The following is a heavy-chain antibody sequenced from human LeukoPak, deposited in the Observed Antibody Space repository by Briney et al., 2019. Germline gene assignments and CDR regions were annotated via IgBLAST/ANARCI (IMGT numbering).Heavy chain of an antibody. CDR3: ARDRYYYDSSGYLNY. V-gene: IGHV1-69*05. D-gene: IGHD3-22*01. J-gene: IGHJ4*02. CDR1: GGTFSSYA. Sequence: ASVKVSCKASGGTFSSYAISWVRQAPGQGLEWMGGIIPIFGTANYAQKFQGRVTMTRDTSTSTVYMELSSLRSEDTAVYYCARDRYYYDSSGYLNYWGQGTLVTVSS. CDR2: IIPIFGTA.